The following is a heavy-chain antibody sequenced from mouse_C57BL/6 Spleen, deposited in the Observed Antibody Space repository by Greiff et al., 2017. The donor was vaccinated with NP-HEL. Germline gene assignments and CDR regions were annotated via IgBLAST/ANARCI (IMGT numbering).Heavy chain of an antibody. CDR3: ARGTMDY. V-gene: IGHV1-55*01. Sequence: VQLQQSGAELVKPGASVKMSCKASGYTFTSYWINWVKQRPGQGLEWIGDIYPGSGSTNYNEKFKSKATLTVDTSSSTAYMQLISLTYEDSAVYCCARGTMDYWGQGTSVTVSS. J-gene: IGHJ4*01. CDR1: GYTFTSYW. CDR2: IYPGSGST.